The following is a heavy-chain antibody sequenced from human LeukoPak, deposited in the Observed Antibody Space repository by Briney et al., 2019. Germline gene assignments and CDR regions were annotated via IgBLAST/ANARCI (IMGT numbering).Heavy chain of an antibody. V-gene: IGHV3-23*01. Sequence: PGGALRLSCAASGFNFSSYALSWVGQAPGEGVEGVAGINDSGGRTYYVDSVKGRLTISRDNSKNTLYLQMNSMTAEDTAVYYGAKVRTFLERRFGGWGEGTLVTASS. D-gene: IGHD1-1*01. CDR2: INDSGGRT. J-gene: IGHJ4*02. CDR1: GFNFSSYA. CDR3: AKVRTFLERRFGG.